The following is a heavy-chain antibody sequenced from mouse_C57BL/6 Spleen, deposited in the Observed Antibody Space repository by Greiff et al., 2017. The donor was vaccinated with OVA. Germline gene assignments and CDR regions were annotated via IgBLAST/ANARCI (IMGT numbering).Heavy chain of an antibody. CDR2: ISYDGSN. CDR1: GYSITSGYY. D-gene: IGHD1-1*01. V-gene: IGHV3-6*01. J-gene: IGHJ2*01. Sequence: ESGPGLVKPSQSLSLTCSVTGYSITSGYYWNWIRQFPGNKLEWMGYISYDGSNNYNPSLKNRISITRDTSKNQFFLKLNSVTTEDTATYYCAREGLYGSSLDYWGQGTTLTVSS. CDR3: AREGLYGSSLDY.